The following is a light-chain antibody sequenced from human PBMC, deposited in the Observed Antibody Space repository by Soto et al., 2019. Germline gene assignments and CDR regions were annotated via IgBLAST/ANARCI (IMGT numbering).Light chain of an antibody. CDR1: SSDVGSYNF. Sequence: QSALTQPASVSGSPGQSITMSCTGSSSDVGSYNFVSWYQHHPGKAPKLMISDVSNRPSGVSNRFSGSKSGNTASLTISGLQAEDEADYYCGSYASNIYVFGTGTKLTVL. CDR2: DVS. CDR3: GSYASNIYV. V-gene: IGLV2-14*01. J-gene: IGLJ1*01.